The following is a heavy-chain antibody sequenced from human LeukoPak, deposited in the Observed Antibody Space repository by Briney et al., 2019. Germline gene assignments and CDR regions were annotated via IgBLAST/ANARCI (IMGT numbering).Heavy chain of an antibody. V-gene: IGHV1-46*01. CDR2: INPSGGST. Sequence: GASVKVSCKASGYTFTSYYMHWVRQAPGQGLEWMGIINPSGGSTSYAQKFQGRVTMTRDTSTSTVHMELSSLRSEDTAVYYCARDLSSGSPPSWFDPWGQGTLVTVSS. J-gene: IGHJ5*02. CDR3: ARDLSSGSPPSWFDP. D-gene: IGHD1-26*01. CDR1: GYTFTSYY.